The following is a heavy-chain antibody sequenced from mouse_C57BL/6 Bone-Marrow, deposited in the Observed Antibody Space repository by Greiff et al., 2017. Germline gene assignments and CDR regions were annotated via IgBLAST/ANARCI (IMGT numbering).Heavy chain of an antibody. CDR3: ARQGAMDY. CDR2: ISSGGSYT. J-gene: IGHJ4*01. CDR1: GLTFSSYG. Sequence: EVKLVESGGDLVKPGGSLKLSCAASGLTFSSYGMSWVRQTPDKRLEWVATISSGGSYTYYPDSVKGRFTISRDNAKNTLYLQMSSLKSEDTAMYYCARQGAMDYWGQGTSVTVSS. V-gene: IGHV5-6*02.